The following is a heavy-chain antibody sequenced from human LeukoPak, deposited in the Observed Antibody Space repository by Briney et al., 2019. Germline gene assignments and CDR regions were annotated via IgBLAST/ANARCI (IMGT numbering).Heavy chain of an antibody. J-gene: IGHJ4*02. CDR2: IAYDGTEI. D-gene: IGHD6-13*01. CDR1: GFRLSDCG. Sequence: PGRSLRLSCAASGFRLSDCGMHWVRHAPGKGLEWLAVIAYDGTEIHYADSVKGRFIISRDISRSTLHLQMNSLRVEDAAVYYCASGSLQLVQDYWGQGTLVTVSS. CDR3: ASGSLQLVQDY. V-gene: IGHV3-30*03.